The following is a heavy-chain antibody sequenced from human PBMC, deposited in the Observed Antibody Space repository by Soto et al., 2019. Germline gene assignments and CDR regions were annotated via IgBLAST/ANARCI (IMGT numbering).Heavy chain of an antibody. V-gene: IGHV4-39*01. D-gene: IGHD6-13*01. CDR1: GGSIRSSSYY. Sequence: LSLTCTVSGGSIRSSSYYWGWIRQPPGKGLEWIGSIYYSGSTYYNPSLKSRVTISVDTSKNQFSLKLSSVTAADTAVYYCARWAIEQQLAPVFGYWGQGTLVTV. J-gene: IGHJ4*02. CDR3: ARWAIEQQLAPVFGY. CDR2: IYYSGST.